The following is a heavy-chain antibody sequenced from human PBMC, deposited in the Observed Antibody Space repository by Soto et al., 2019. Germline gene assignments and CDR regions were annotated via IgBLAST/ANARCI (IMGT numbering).Heavy chain of an antibody. CDR2: MWSEGGNK. CDR3: ARDPPDDSSVYFSLDY. D-gene: IGHD3-22*01. J-gene: IGHJ4*02. Sequence: QVQLGESGGVVVQPGRSLRLSCAASGFTISSYGMHWVRQAPGKGLEWVAVMWSEGGNKHYADSVKGRFTISRDNSKNTLYLQMNSLRAEDTAVYYCARDPPDDSSVYFSLDYWGQGTLVTVSS. V-gene: IGHV3-33*01. CDR1: GFTISSYG.